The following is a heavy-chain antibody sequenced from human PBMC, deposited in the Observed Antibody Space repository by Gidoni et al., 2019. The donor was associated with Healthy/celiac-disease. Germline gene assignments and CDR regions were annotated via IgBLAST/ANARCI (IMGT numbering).Heavy chain of an antibody. CDR2: ISSSSSTI. CDR1: GFTFSSYS. CDR3: ARTFGDYVFHRYFDY. J-gene: IGHJ4*02. V-gene: IGHV3-48*02. D-gene: IGHD4-17*01. Sequence: EVQLVESGGGLVQPGGSLRLSCAASGFTFSSYSMNWVRQAPGKGLEWVSYISSSSSTIYYADSVKGRFTISRDNAKNSLYLQMNSLRDEDTAVYYCARTFGDYVFHRYFDYWGQGTLVTVSS.